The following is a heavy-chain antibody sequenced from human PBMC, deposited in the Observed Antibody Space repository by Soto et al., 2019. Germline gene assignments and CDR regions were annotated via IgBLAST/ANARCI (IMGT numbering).Heavy chain of an antibody. CDR2: IYYSGST. D-gene: IGHD6-19*01. J-gene: IGHJ3*02. CDR3: ATAYSSGWYFAFDI. V-gene: IGHV4-59*08. Sequence: SETLSLTCTVSGGSISSYYWSWIRQPPGKGLEWIGYIYYSGSTNYNPSLESRVTISVDTSKNQFSLKLSSVTAADTAVYYCATAYSSGWYFAFDIWGQGTMVTVSS. CDR1: GGSISSYY.